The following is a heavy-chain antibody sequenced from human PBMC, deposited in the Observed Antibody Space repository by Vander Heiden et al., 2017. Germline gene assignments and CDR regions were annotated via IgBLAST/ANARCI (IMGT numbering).Heavy chain of an antibody. CDR3: AKGRGFEDLWNPSDY. J-gene: IGHJ4*02. Sequence: QVQLLESWRGVVQPGRPLTLSSAASGLTLCSYGMHGVRQAPGKGLEWVAVISDDGSNKYCADSVKGRFTISRDNSENTLYLQMNSLRAEDTAVYYCAKGRGFEDLWNPSDYWGQGTLVTVSS. CDR1: GLTLCSYG. V-gene: IGHV3-30*18. CDR2: ISDDGSNK. D-gene: IGHD1-1*01.